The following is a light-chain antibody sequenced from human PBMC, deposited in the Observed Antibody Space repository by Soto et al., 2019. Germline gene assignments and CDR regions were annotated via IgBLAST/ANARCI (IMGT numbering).Light chain of an antibody. J-gene: IGKJ1*01. CDR1: PSISPW. CDR2: DAS. CDR3: QQYNCYSWT. V-gene: IGKV1-5*01. Sequence: DIQLTQSPSTLSASVGARVAIPCRASPSISPWVAWYQQTPGRAPELLIYDASKLKSGVPSRFSGSGSGTEFSLTITSLQPDDSAMYYCQQYNCYSWTFGRGNKVEIK.